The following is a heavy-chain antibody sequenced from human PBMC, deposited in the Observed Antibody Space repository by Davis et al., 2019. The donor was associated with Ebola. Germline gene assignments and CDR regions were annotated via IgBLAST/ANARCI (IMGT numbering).Heavy chain of an antibody. V-gene: IGHV1-69*13. Sequence: SVNVSCMASGGTFSRFDISWVRQAPGQGLEWLGGIIPIVGTASYAQKFQGRVTITADESTSTAYMELRSLRSEDTAVYYCARDLDYGPTRFFDYWGQGTLVTISS. CDR2: IIPIVGTA. CDR1: GGTFSRFD. CDR3: ARDLDYGPTRFFDY. J-gene: IGHJ4*02. D-gene: IGHD4-17*01.